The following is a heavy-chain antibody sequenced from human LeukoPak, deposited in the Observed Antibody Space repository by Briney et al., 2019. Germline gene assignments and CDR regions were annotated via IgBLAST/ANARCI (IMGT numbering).Heavy chain of an antibody. CDR1: GFTFSSYG. D-gene: IGHD3-3*01. J-gene: IGHJ6*02. CDR2: IWYDGSNK. CDR3: ARDGVLFGDFWSGPYYYYYGMDV. Sequence: GGSLRLSCAASGFTFSSYGMHWVRQAPGKGLEWVAVIWYDGSNKYYADSVKGRLTISRDNSKNTLYLQMNSLRAEDTAVYYCARDGVLFGDFWSGPYYYYYGMDVWGQGTTVTVSS. V-gene: IGHV3-33*01.